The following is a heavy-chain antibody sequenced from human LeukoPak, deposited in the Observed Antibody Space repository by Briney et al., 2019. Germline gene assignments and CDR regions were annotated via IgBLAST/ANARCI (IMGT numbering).Heavy chain of an antibody. CDR1: GFTFSTYA. J-gene: IGHJ4*02. D-gene: IGHD5-24*01. CDR2: ISGSGDTT. Sequence: GGSLRLSCAASGFTFSTYAMSWVRQAPGKGLEWVSSISGSGDTTYYADSVKGRFTISRDNSENTLFLQMNSLRAEDTALYYCAKDAQWLQLKVYFDQWGQGTLVTVSS. V-gene: IGHV3-23*01. CDR3: AKDAQWLQLKVYFDQ.